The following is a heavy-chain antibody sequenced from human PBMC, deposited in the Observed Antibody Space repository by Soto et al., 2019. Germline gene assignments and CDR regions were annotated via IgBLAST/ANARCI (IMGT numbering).Heavy chain of an antibody. Sequence: QVQLVQSGAEMKKPWASVKVSCKASGYTFTNYGISWVRQAPGQGLEWMGWISDFEGHVNYPQKFQGRVTLTIDTATSTACIELRSPTSDDAAIYYCARDYDRWGEDWFDPWGQGTLVTVTS. CDR1: GYTFTNYG. CDR2: ISDFEGHV. J-gene: IGHJ5*02. D-gene: IGHD3-16*01. V-gene: IGHV1-18*01. CDR3: ARDYDRWGEDWFDP.